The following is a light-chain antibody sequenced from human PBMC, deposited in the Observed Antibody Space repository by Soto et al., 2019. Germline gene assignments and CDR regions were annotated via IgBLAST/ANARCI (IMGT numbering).Light chain of an antibody. Sequence: DMVMSQSPVSLPVTPGEPSSISCRASQSLLHSNGYNYLDWYLQKPGQSPQLLIYLGSNRASGVPDRFSGSGSGTYFTLKISRVDAEDVGVYYCMQALQTPPTFGQGTKVEIK. CDR2: LGS. CDR3: MQALQTPPT. J-gene: IGKJ1*01. V-gene: IGKV2-28*01. CDR1: QSLLHSNGYNY.